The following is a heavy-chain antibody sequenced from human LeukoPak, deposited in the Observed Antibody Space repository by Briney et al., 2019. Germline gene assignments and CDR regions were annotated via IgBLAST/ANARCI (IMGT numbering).Heavy chain of an antibody. CDR2: ITAGGSFK. D-gene: IGHD3-22*01. V-gene: IGHV3-21*04. J-gene: IGHJ4*02. CDR1: GFTFSNYA. CDR3: ARGEYYYDGSGALNY. Sequence: GGSLRLSCAASGFTFSNYAMNWVRQAPGKGLDWVSSITAGGSFKYYADSVEGRFTISRDNAKNSLYLQMNSLRAEDTALYYCARGEYYYDGSGALNYWGQGTLVTVSS.